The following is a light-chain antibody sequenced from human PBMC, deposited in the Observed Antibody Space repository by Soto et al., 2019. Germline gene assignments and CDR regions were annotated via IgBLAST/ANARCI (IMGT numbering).Light chain of an antibody. V-gene: IGKV3-11*01. J-gene: IGKJ1*01. CDR2: DAS. CDR1: QSVSSH. Sequence: EIVLTQSPATLSLSPGERATLSCRASQSVSSHLAWYQQKPGQAPRLLIYDASNRATGIPARFSGRGSGTDFTLTISRLEPEDFAVYYWQQYGSSGTFGQGTKVDIK. CDR3: QQYGSSGT.